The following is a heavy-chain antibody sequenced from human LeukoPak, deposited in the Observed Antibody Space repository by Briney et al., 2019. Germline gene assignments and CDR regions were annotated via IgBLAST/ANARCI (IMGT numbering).Heavy chain of an antibody. Sequence: PGGSLRLSCAASGFTFSTYWMSWVRQAPGKGLEWVGRIKSKTDGGTTDYAAPVKGRFTISRDDSKNTLYLQMNSLKTEDTAVYYCTTDLGGYSYGFNYWGQGTLVTVSS. CDR3: TTDLGGYSYGFNY. CDR1: GFTFSTYW. CDR2: IKSKTDGGTT. J-gene: IGHJ4*02. D-gene: IGHD5-18*01. V-gene: IGHV3-15*01.